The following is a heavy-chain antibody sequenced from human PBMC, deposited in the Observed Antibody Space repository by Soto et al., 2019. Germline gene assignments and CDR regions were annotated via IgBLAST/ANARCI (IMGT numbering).Heavy chain of an antibody. Sequence: QVQLVESGGDVVQPGRSLRLSCAASGFTFSNYGMHWVRQAPGKGLEWVAFILYDGSDKYFADSVKGRFTISRDNSKNTLDLQMNSLRAEDTAVYYCAKDRIVMIRGVMNYYGMDVWGQGTTVTVSS. CDR1: GFTFSNYG. D-gene: IGHD3-10*01. J-gene: IGHJ6*02. CDR3: AKDRIVMIRGVMNYYGMDV. V-gene: IGHV3-30*18. CDR2: ILYDGSDK.